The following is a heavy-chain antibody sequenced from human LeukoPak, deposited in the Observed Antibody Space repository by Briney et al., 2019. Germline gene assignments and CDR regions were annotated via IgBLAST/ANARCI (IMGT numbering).Heavy chain of an antibody. D-gene: IGHD2-21*01. CDR2: IYHSGST. CDR3: ARLPYCGGDCYADY. J-gene: IGHJ4*02. CDR1: GYSISSGYY. V-gene: IGHV4-38-2*01. Sequence: SETLSLTCAVSGYSISSGYYWGWIRQPPGKGLEWTGSIYHSGSTYYNPSLKSRVTISVDTSKNQFSLKLSSVTAADTAVYYCARLPYCGGDCYADYWGQGTLVTVSS.